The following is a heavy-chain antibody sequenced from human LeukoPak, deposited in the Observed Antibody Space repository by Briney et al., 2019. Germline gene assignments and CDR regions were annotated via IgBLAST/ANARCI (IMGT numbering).Heavy chain of an antibody. CDR1: GGSISSYY. CDR3: ARDSPEATYAFDN. CDR2: IYYSGST. Sequence: SETLSLTCTVSGGSISSYYWSWIRQPPGKGLEWIGYIYYSGSTNYNPSLKSRVTISVDTSKNQFSLKLSSVTAADTAVYYCARDSPEATYAFDNWGRGTLVTVSS. J-gene: IGHJ4*02. D-gene: IGHD2-8*01. V-gene: IGHV4-59*01.